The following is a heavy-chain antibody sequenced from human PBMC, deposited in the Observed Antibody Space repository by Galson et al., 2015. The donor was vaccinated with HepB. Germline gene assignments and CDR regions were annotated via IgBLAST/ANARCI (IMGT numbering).Heavy chain of an antibody. CDR3: VNRRTTAGLFDY. Sequence: PALVKPTQTLTLTCSISGFSLSTPEVGVSWIRQPPGKALEWLALIYWNDVKYYSPSLMSRLTITKDTSKSQVVLTMTNVDPVDTGTYYCVNRRTTAGLFDYWGQGAPVTVSS. V-gene: IGHV2-5*01. CDR2: IYWNDVK. D-gene: IGHD1/OR15-1a*01. CDR1: GFSLSTPEVG. J-gene: IGHJ4*02.